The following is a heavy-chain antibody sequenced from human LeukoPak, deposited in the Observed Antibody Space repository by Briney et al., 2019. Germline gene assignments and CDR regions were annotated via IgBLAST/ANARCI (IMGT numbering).Heavy chain of an antibody. Sequence: AGGSLRLSCAASGFTFSNYAMAWVRQAPGEGLEWVSGLSGSGGNTFYAGSVKGRFTISRDNPKNTLYLQMSSLRAEDTAVYYCATEKGDSPDYWGQGTLVTVSS. CDR3: ATEKGDSPDY. J-gene: IGHJ4*02. CDR2: LSGSGGNT. CDR1: GFTFSNYA. V-gene: IGHV3-23*01. D-gene: IGHD3-16*01.